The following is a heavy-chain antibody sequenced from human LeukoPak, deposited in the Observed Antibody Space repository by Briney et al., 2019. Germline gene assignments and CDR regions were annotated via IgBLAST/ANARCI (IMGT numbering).Heavy chain of an antibody. V-gene: IGHV3-11*01. Sequence: GGSLRLSCAASGFTFSDYYMTWIRQAPGKGLEWVSLISNSGSSNDYADSVKGRFTISRDNAKNSLYLQMNSLRAEDATVYYCARGQAGMDYWGQGTLVTVSS. J-gene: IGHJ4*02. CDR1: GFTFSDYY. D-gene: IGHD6-19*01. CDR2: ISNSGSSN. CDR3: ARGQAGMDY.